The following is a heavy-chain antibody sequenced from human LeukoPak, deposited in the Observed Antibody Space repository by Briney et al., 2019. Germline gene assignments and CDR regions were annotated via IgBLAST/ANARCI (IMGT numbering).Heavy chain of an antibody. CDR1: GFTFSDYY. D-gene: IGHD3-3*01. V-gene: IGHV3-11*01. CDR2: ISSSGSTI. Sequence: PGGSLRLSCAASGFTFSDYYVSWIRQAPGKGLEWVSYISSSGSTIYYADSVKGRFTISRDNAKNSLYLQMNSLRAEDTAVYYCARSLYTIFGVVWSYYFDYWGQGTLVTVSS. J-gene: IGHJ4*02. CDR3: ARSLYTIFGVVWSYYFDY.